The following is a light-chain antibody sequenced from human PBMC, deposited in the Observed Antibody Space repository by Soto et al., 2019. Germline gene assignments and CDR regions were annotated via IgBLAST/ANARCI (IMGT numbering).Light chain of an antibody. V-gene: IGLV2-8*01. CDR3: SSFEASNNLL. CDR2: EVS. Sequence: QSVLTQPPSASGSPGQSVTISCTGTSSDVGGYNYVSWYQQHPGKAPKLMIYEVSKRPSGVPDRFSGSKSGNTASLNVSGLQVEDEADYYCSSFEASNNLLFGGGTKLTVL. J-gene: IGLJ2*01. CDR1: SSDVGGYNY.